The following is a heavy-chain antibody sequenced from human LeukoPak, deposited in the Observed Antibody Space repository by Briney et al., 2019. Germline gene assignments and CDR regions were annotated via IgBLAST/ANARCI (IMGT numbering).Heavy chain of an antibody. V-gene: IGHV4-61*02. CDR3: ARDSTTSSDWFDP. Sequence: SETLSLTCTVSGGSINSGSYFWSWIRQPAGKGLEWIGRLYTSGSTSYNPSLKSRVTISVGTSRNLFSLKLTSVTAADTAMYYCARDSTTSSDWFDPWGQGTLVTVSS. D-gene: IGHD1-14*01. CDR1: GGSINSGSYF. J-gene: IGHJ5*02. CDR2: LYTSGST.